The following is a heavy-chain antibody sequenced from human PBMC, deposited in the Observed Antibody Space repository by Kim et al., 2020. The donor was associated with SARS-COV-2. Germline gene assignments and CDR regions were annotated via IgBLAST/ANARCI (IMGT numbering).Heavy chain of an antibody. CDR1: GGSISSYY. J-gene: IGHJ6*02. V-gene: IGHV4-4*07. Sequence: SETLSLTCTVSGGSISSYYWSWIRQPAGKGLEWIGRIYTSGGTNYNPSLKSRVTMSVDTSKNQFSLKLSSVTAADTAVYYCARNIVVVPAVSTNYYYYYGMDVWGQGTTVTVSS. CDR2: IYTSGGT. CDR3: ARNIVVVPAVSTNYYYYYGMDV. D-gene: IGHD2-2*01.